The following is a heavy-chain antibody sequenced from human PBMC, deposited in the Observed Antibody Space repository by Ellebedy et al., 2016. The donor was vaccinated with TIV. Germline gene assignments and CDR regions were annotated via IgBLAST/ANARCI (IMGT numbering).Heavy chain of an antibody. CDR3: ARLVGATSVYYYGMDV. V-gene: IGHV4-39*01. Sequence: MPGGSLRLSCTVSGGSISSSPYYWVWIRQPPGKRLEWIGNIYYSGTTYYNPSLKSRVTMSVDTSENQFSLKLSSVTAADTAVYFWARLVGATSVYYYGMDVWGQGTTVTVSS. J-gene: IGHJ6*02. D-gene: IGHD1-26*01. CDR1: GGSISSSPYY. CDR2: IYYSGTT.